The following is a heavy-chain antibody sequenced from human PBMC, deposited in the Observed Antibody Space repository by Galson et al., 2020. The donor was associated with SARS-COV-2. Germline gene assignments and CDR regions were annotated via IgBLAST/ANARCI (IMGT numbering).Heavy chain of an antibody. D-gene: IGHD2-21*02. CDR2: INSSGST. CDR1: GGSFSGYY. V-gene: IGHV4-34*01. J-gene: IGHJ4*02. Sequence: SETLSLTCAVYGGSFSGYYWSWIRQPPGKGLEWIGEINSSGSTNYNPSLKSRVTISVDTSKNHFSLKLSSVTAADTAVYYCAREENFFLVGTATRMCYFDYGGRGTLGTVSS. CDR3: AREENFFLVGTATRMCYFDY.